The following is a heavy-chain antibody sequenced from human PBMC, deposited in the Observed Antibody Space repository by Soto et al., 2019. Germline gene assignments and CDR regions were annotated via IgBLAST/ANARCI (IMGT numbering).Heavy chain of an antibody. J-gene: IGHJ4*02. CDR2: ISGSGVVA. D-gene: IGHD3-16*01. Sequence: EVQLLQSGGGFAQPGGSLRLSCEGSEFTFINYAMTWVRQAPGKGLEWVSTISGSGVVAYYADSVKGRFTISRDNSKNTVYLQMNALRVEDTAVYFCAQVMLKWRWISDFWGQGTLVAVSS. CDR1: EFTFINYA. CDR3: AQVMLKWRWISDF. V-gene: IGHV3-23*01.